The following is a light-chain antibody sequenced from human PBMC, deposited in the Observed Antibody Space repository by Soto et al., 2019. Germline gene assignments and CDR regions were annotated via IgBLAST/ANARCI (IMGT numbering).Light chain of an antibody. V-gene: IGKV3-20*01. CDR1: QSIARTY. J-gene: IGKJ5*01. CDR2: DIS. CDR3: QQYGYSPIT. Sequence: EVVLTQSPGTLYLSPGERATLSCMASQSIARTYLAWYQQKPGQAPRLLIYDISTRATGIPDRFSASGSGTDFTLTINGLETEDFAVYYCQQYGYSPITFGQGTRLEIK.